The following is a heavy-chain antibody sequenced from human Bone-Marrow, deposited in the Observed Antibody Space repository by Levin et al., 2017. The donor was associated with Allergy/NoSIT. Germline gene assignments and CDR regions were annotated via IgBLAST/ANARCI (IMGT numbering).Heavy chain of an antibody. D-gene: IGHD6-19*01. CDR3: AGAVAAPGIPLTWFDP. CDR2: ISSIGGT. J-gene: IGHJ5*02. CDR1: GDSITNYY. V-gene: IGHV4-59*01. Sequence: SETLSLTCTVSGDSITNYYWSWVRQPPGRGLEWIAYISSIGGTNYNPSLKSRVTISLDTSKNQFSLKLTSVTAADTAIYYCAGAVAAPGIPLTWFDPWGQGTLVTVSS.